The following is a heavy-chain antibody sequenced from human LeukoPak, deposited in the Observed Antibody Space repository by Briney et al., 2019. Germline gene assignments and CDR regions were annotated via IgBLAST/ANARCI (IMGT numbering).Heavy chain of an antibody. CDR2: VFRGDAT. CDR1: GFIVSSNY. Sequence: GGSLRLSCVASGFIVSSNYMSWVRQAPGKGLEWVSVVFRGDATYHADSVKGRFTISRDTSKNTVYLQMNSLTAGDTAVYYCVKEVPGTTIYHWGQGTLVTVSS. D-gene: IGHD4-11*01. CDR3: VKEVPGTTIYH. J-gene: IGHJ4*02. V-gene: IGHV3-66*01.